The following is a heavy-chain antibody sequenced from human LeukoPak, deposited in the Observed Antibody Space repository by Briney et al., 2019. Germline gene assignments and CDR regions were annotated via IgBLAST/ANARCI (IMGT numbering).Heavy chain of an antibody. V-gene: IGHV4-59*05. Sequence: SETLSLTCNVSGESISSHYWSWTRQSPGKGLEWIGSIYDGGSTNYNPSLKSRVTISVDTSKNQFSLNLSSVTAADTALYYCAKTYGGYYYYYMDVWGKGTTVTISS. CDR1: GESISSHY. CDR2: IYDGGST. J-gene: IGHJ6*03. D-gene: IGHD2-21*01. CDR3: AKTYGGYYYYYMDV.